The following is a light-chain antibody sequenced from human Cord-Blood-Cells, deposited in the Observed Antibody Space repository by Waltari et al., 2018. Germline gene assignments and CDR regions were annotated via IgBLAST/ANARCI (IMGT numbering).Light chain of an antibody. CDR2: EGS. J-gene: IGLJ1*01. Sequence: QSALTQPASVSGSPGQSITIPCPGPSSDVGSYNLVSWYQQHPGTAPKLMIYEGSRRPSGVSNRFSGSKSGNTASLTISGLQAEDEADYYCCSDAGSSTYVFGTGTKVTVL. CDR3: CSDAGSSTYV. V-gene: IGLV2-23*01. CDR1: SSDVGSYNL.